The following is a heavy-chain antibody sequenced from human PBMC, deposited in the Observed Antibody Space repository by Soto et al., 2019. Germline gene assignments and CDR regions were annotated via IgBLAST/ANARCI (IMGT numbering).Heavy chain of an antibody. CDR1: GYTLTELS. CDR3: ATVGSMDRGVHTIVPHDP. J-gene: IGHJ5*02. D-gene: IGHD3-10*01. V-gene: IGHV1-24*01. CDR2: FDPEDGET. Sequence: ASVKVSCKVSGYTLTELSMHWVRQAPGKGLEWMGGFDPEDGETIYAQKFQGRVTMTEDTSTDTAYMELSSLRSEDTAVYYCATVGSMDRGVHTIVPHDPWGQGTLVTVSS.